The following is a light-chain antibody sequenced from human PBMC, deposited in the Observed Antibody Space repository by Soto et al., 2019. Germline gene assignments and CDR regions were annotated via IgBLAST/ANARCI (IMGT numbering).Light chain of an antibody. J-gene: IGKJ4*02. CDR3: QTRNPWPLT. Sequence: EIVLTQSPATLALSPGERATLSCSASQSVSSYLAWYQQKPGQAPRLLIYDSSNRAPGIPARFSARGSGTGFTLTISCLEPEDLADYYWQTRNPWPLTVGGGTVVDI. V-gene: IGKV3-11*01. CDR1: QSVSSY. CDR2: DSS.